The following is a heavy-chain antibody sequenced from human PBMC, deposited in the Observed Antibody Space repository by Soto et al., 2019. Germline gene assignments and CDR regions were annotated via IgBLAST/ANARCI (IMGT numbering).Heavy chain of an antibody. D-gene: IGHD4-4*01. J-gene: IGHJ6*02. CDR1: GGSISSYY. CDR2: IYYSGST. V-gene: IGHV4-59*01. CDR3: ARVLLTTKHSYYYYGMDV. Sequence: SETLSLTCTVSGGSISSYYWSWIRQPPGKGLEWIGYIYYSGSTNYNPSLKSRVTISVDTSKNQFSLKLSSVTAADTAVYYCARVLLTTKHSYYYYGMDVSGQGTKVTVSS.